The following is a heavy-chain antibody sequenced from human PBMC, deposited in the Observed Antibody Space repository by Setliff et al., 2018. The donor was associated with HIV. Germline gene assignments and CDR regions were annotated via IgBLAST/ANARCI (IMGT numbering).Heavy chain of an antibody. D-gene: IGHD5-12*01. Sequence: SETLSLTCAVYGGSLSGYYWSWIRQPPGKGLEWIGEFNHGRSTNNNPSLKSRVTISGDTTKNQFSLKLSSVTAADTAVYYCASSRRLRRGVFDYWGQGTLVTVSS. CDR1: GGSLSGYY. V-gene: IGHV4-34*01. J-gene: IGHJ4*02. CDR2: FNHGRST. CDR3: ASSRRLRRGVFDY.